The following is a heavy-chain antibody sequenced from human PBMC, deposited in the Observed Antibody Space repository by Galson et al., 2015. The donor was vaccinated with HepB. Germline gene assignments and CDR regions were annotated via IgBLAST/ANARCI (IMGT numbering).Heavy chain of an antibody. Sequence: SLRLSCAASDFTFSDYYMSRIRQAPGKGLDWVSYISSSGNAIYYADSVKGRFTISRDNAKNSLSLHMNSLRVDDTAVYYCAREHRYYDSSGRFFDYWGQGTLVTVSS. CDR2: ISSSGNAI. V-gene: IGHV3-11*01. J-gene: IGHJ4*02. CDR1: DFTFSDYY. D-gene: IGHD3-22*01. CDR3: AREHRYYDSSGRFFDY.